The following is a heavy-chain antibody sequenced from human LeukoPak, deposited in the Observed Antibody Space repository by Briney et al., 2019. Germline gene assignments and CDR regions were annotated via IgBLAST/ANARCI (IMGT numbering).Heavy chain of an antibody. CDR2: IDPNSGGT. D-gene: IGHD3-22*01. Sequence: RASVKVSCKASGYTFTGYYMHWVRQAPGQGLEWMGWIDPNSGGTNYAQKFQGRVTMTRDTSISTAYMELSRLRSDDTAVYYCAVPPYYDSSGYPSYGMDVWGQGTTVTVSS. J-gene: IGHJ6*02. CDR1: GYTFTGYY. CDR3: AVPPYYDSSGYPSYGMDV. V-gene: IGHV1-2*02.